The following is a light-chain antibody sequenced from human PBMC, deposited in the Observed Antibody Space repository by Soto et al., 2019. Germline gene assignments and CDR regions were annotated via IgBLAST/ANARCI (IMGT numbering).Light chain of an antibody. Sequence: EIALTQSPGTLSLPPGERATLSWRASQSVGSRFLAWYQQKPGQAPRPLISGTFSRATGIPDRFSGSGSGTDFTLTISRLEPEDFAMYYCQPYGSSPRWPFGQGSKVDIK. CDR2: GTF. CDR1: QSVGSRF. CDR3: QPYGSSPRWP. V-gene: IGKV3-20*01. J-gene: IGKJ1*01.